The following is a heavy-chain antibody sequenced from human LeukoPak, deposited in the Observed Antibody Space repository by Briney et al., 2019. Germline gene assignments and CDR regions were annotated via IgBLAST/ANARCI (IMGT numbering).Heavy chain of an antibody. CDR1: GGSISSYY. D-gene: IGHD4-17*01. V-gene: IGHV4-59*08. CDR2: IYYSGST. CDR3: ARRVPPDGDSNWSNP. J-gene: IGHJ5*02. Sequence: PSEALSLTCTVSGGSISSYYWSWIRQPPGKGLEWTGYIYYSGSTNYNPSLKSRVTISVDTSKNQFSLKLSSVTAADTAVYYCARRVPPDGDSNWSNPWGQGTLVTVSS.